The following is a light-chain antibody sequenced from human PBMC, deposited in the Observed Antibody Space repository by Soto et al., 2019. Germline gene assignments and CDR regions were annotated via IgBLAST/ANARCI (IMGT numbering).Light chain of an antibody. V-gene: IGKV1-5*01. CDR1: QSISSW. CDR3: QQYNSYSGT. CDR2: DAS. J-gene: IGKJ1*01. Sequence: DIQMTQSPSTLSASVGDRVTITCRASQSISSWLAWYQQKPGKAPKLLIYDASNLESGVPSRFSCIGSGTEFTLTISSLQPDDFATYYCQQYNSYSGTFGQGTKVEIK.